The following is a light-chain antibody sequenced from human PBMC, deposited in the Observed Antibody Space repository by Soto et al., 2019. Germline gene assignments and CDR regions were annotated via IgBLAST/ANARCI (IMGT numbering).Light chain of an antibody. CDR3: QQRSNWPIT. Sequence: EIVLTQSPATLSLSPGGRATLSCRASQSVSTYLAWYQQKPGQAPRLLIYGASTRATGIPARFSGSGSGTDFTLTISSLEPEDFAVYYCQQRSNWPITFGQGTRLEIK. CDR2: GAS. CDR1: QSVSTY. V-gene: IGKV3-11*01. J-gene: IGKJ5*01.